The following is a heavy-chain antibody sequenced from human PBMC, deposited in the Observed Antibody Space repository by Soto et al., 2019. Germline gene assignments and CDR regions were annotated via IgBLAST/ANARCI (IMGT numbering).Heavy chain of an antibody. CDR3: ARKGVAFDY. J-gene: IGHJ4*02. D-gene: IGHD3-3*01. Sequence: GGSLRLSCAASGLTFSSYSMNWVRQAPGKGLEWISYISTTSSSIYYADSVKGRFTISRDNAKNSLFLQMNSLRDEDTAVYYCARKGVAFDYWGQGALVTVPS. CDR1: GLTFSSYS. CDR2: ISTTSSSI. V-gene: IGHV3-48*02.